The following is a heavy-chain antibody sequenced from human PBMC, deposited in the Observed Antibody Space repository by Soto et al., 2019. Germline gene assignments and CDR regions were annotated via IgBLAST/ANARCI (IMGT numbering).Heavy chain of an antibody. J-gene: IGHJ5*02. CDR2: IFYLGSS. Sequence: SETLSLTCTVSGDSIISSDFYWVWFRQPPGKCLEWIGSIFYLGSSYYNPSLKSRVTMSVDTSKNQFSLRLRSVTAADTALYFCARHSLALRKNNWFDPWGQGSMVTVYS. CDR1: GDSIISSDFY. CDR3: ARHSLALRKNNWFDP. V-gene: IGHV4-39*01. D-gene: IGHD3-3*02.